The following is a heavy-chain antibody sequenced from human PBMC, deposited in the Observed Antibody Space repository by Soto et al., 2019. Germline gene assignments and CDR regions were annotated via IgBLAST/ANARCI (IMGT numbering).Heavy chain of an antibody. D-gene: IGHD3-3*01. CDR2: IYSGGST. Sequence: GGSLRLSCAASGFTVSSNYMSWVRQAPGKGLEWVSVIYSGGSTYYADSVKGRFTISGDNSKNTLYLQMNSLRAEDTAVYYCAREGYDFWSGYSPPNYYYYMDVWGKGTTVTISS. J-gene: IGHJ6*03. CDR3: AREGYDFWSGYSPPNYYYYMDV. V-gene: IGHV3-66*01. CDR1: GFTVSSNY.